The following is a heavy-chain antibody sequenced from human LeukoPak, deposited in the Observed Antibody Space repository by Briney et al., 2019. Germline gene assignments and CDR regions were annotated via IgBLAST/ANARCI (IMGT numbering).Heavy chain of an antibody. CDR1: GFTLSSYA. V-gene: IGHV3-23*01. CDR2: ISSSGGST. Sequence: GGSPRLSCAASGFTLSSYAMSWVRQAPGKGLEWVSVISSSGGSTYYADSVKGRFTMSRDNSNNTLYLQMNSLRAEDTAVYYCAKDLKAVLFAYFDYWGQGTLVTVSS. J-gene: IGHJ4*02. D-gene: IGHD3-16*01. CDR3: AKDLKAVLFAYFDY.